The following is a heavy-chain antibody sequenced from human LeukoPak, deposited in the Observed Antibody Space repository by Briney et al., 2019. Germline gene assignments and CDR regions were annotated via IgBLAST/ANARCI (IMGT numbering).Heavy chain of an antibody. D-gene: IGHD2-2*02. J-gene: IGHJ4*02. CDR3: ARGADCSSTSCYIDFDY. V-gene: IGHV3-21*01. Sequence: GGSLRLSCAATGFTFSSYSMNWVLQAPGKGLEWVSSISSSSSYIYYADSVKGRFTISRDNAKNSLYLQMNSLRAEDTAVYYCARGADCSSTSCYIDFDYWGQGTLVTVSS. CDR2: ISSSSSYI. CDR1: GFTFSSYS.